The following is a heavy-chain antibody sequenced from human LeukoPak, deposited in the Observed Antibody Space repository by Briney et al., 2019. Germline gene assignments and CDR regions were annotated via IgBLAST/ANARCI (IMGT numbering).Heavy chain of an antibody. D-gene: IGHD3-22*01. Sequence: GGSLRLSCVASGFTFSSYAMSWVRQAPGQGLEWVSAISDSGGNTYYADSVKGRFTISRDNSRNTLYLQMNSLRAEDTAVYYCAKDLSSGYYDAFDIWGQGTMVTVSS. CDR2: ISDSGGNT. V-gene: IGHV3-23*01. CDR1: GFTFSSYA. CDR3: AKDLSSGYYDAFDI. J-gene: IGHJ3*02.